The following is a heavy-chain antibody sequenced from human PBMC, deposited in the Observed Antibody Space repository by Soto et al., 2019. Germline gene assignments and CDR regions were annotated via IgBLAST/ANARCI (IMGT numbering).Heavy chain of an antibody. CDR1: GYTFTSYA. CDR3: ARGIRRAVAPFDF. J-gene: IGHJ4*02. CDR2: INAGNGNT. D-gene: IGHD6-19*01. Sequence: GASVKVSCKASGYTFTSYAMHWVRQAPGQRLEWMGWINAGNGNTRYSQKFQGRVTITRDTSASTAYMELSSLRSEDTAVYYCARGIRRAVAPFDFWGQGTPVTVSS. V-gene: IGHV1-3*01.